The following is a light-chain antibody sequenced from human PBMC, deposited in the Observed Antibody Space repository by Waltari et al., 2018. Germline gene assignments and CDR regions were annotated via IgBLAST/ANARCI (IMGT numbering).Light chain of an antibody. V-gene: IGLV2-14*03. CDR1: SGDVGGYKY. CDR2: DVS. Sequence: QSALTQPASVSGSPGQSITISCTGTSGDVGGYKYVSWYKQHPGKAPKLMIYDVSNRPSGVCVRFSGSKSGNTASLTISGLQAEDEADYYCSSYTSSSTLAFGGGTKLTVL. CDR3: SSYTSSSTLA. J-gene: IGLJ2*01.